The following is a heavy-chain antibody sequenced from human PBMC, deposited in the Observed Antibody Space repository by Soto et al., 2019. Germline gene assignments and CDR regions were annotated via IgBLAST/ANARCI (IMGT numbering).Heavy chain of an antibody. D-gene: IGHD2-2*01. CDR2: ISYEGSNK. CDR3: ASPPVDCSSTSCYDDGMDV. J-gene: IGHJ6*02. V-gene: IGHV3-30-3*01. Sequence: GGSLRLSCAASGFTFSSYAMHWVLQSPGKGLEWVAVISYEGSNKYYADSVKGRFTISRDNSKNTLYLQMNSLRAEDTAVYYCASPPVDCSSTSCYDDGMDVWGQGTTVTVSS. CDR1: GFTFSSYA.